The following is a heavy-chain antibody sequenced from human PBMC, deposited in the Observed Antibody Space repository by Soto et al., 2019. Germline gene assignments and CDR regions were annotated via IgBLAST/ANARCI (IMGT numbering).Heavy chain of an antibody. J-gene: IGHJ5*01. CDR3: TGGPPNWGFDS. V-gene: IGHV1-8*01. D-gene: IGHD7-27*01. CDR1: GYTFTSYD. Sequence: SVKVSCKASGYTFTSYDINWVRQTAGQGLEWMGWMSPKTANTGYAQKFQGRVTMTRSTSISTAYMELSSLTSEDTAVYYCTGGPPNWGFDSWGQGTPVTVSS. CDR2: MSPKTANT.